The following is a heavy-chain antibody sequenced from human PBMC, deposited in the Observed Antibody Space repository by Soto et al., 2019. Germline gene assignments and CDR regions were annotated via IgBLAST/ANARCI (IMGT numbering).Heavy chain of an antibody. V-gene: IGHV4-31*03. CDR2: IYYSGST. J-gene: IGHJ5*02. D-gene: IGHD3-10*01. CDR3: ASSRFGELYNGFDP. CDR1: GGSISSGGYY. Sequence: PSETLSLTCTVSGGSISSGGYYWSWIRQHPGKGLEWIGYIYYSGSTYYNPSLKSRVTMSVDTSKNQSSLKLSSVTAADTAVYYCASSRFGELYNGFDPWGQGTLVTVSS.